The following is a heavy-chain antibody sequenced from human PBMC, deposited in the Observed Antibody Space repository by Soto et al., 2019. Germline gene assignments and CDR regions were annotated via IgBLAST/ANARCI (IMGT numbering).Heavy chain of an antibody. V-gene: IGHV3-48*02. CDR2: ISSSSSTI. D-gene: IGHD2-2*01. CDR1: GVTFSSYR. CDR3: ARMNVVVPAAIRRGTGNCFDS. J-gene: IGHJ4*02. Sequence: XGSLRLSCAAAGVTFSSYRMNWFRQAPGKGLEWVSYISSSSSTICYVDSVKGRFTISRGHAKNSLYLQMNSLRDEDTAVYYCARMNVVVPAAIRRGTGNCFDSWGQGNLVTVSS.